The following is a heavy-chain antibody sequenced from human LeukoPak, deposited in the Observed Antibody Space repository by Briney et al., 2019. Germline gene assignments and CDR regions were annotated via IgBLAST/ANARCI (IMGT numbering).Heavy chain of an antibody. Sequence: SETLSLTCTVSGGSINSYYWSWIRQPPRKGLEWIGCISYSGSTNYNPSLKSRVTISVDPSKNQFSLKLSSVAAADTAVYYCARGDNPFDYWGQGTLVTVSS. CDR3: ARGDNPFDY. D-gene: IGHD3-16*01. V-gene: IGHV4-59*01. J-gene: IGHJ4*02. CDR1: GGSINSYY. CDR2: ISYSGST.